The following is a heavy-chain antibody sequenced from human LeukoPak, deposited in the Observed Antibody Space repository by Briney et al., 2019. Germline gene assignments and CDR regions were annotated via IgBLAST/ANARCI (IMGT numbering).Heavy chain of an antibody. V-gene: IGHV3-23*01. J-gene: IGHJ6*02. CDR2: ISGNGGST. CDR1: GFTFSNYA. D-gene: IGHD3-10*01. Sequence: GGSLRLSCAASGFTFSNYAMNWVRKAPGKGLEWVSAISGNGGSTYYADSVKGRFTISRDNSKNTVYLEMSSLRAEDTAVYYCAKRSRRLTIVRGVPREDVWGQGTTVTVSS. CDR3: AKRSRRLTIVRGVPREDV.